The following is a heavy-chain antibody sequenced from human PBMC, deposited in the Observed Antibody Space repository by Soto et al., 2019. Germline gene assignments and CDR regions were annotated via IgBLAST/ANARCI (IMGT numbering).Heavy chain of an antibody. CDR1: GFTFNSYA. CDR2: IGSDGTAI. D-gene: IGHD3-3*01. CDR3: ARDGDDFWSGPRYYYYGMDV. V-gene: IGHV3-23*01. Sequence: EVQLLESGGAFVQPGGSLRLSCAASGFTFNSYAMSWVRQAPGKGLEWVSAIGSDGTAIQYADSVKGRFTISKDNSKNTLYLQMNSLRAEDTAVYYCARDGDDFWSGPRYYYYGMDVWGQGTTVTASS. J-gene: IGHJ6*02.